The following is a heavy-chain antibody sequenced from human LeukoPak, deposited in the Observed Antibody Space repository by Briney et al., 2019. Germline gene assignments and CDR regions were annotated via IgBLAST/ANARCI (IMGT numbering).Heavy chain of an antibody. V-gene: IGHV4-4*07. J-gene: IGHJ5*02. CDR1: GGSFSGYY. D-gene: IGHD2-21*01. CDR3: ARDSAYGWFDP. CDR2: IYTSGST. Sequence: PSETLSLTCAVYGGSFSGYYWSWIRQPPGKGLEWIGRIYTSGSTNYNPSLKSRVTMSVDTSKNQFSLKLSSVTAADTAVYYCARDSAYGWFDPWGQGTLVTVSS.